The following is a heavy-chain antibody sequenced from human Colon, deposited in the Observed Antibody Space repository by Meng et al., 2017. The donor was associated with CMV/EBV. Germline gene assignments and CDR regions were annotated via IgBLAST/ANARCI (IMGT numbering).Heavy chain of an antibody. CDR1: GYTFTAYY. V-gene: IGHV1-2*02. J-gene: IGHJ5*02. CDR2: INPDSGAT. Sequence: ASVTVSCKASGYTFTAYYIHWVRQAPGQGLEWMGWINPDSGATNYAPNFQNRVTMTRDTSISAAYMEVTSLTFDDTAVYFCARGPTPDPYNRYEGWFDPWGQGTQVTVSS. D-gene: IGHD1-20*01. CDR3: ARGPTPDPYNRYEGWFDP.